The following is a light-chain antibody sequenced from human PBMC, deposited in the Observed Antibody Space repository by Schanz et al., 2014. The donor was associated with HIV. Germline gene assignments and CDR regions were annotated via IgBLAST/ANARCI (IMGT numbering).Light chain of an antibody. J-gene: IGKJ1*01. Sequence: EIVLTQSPATLSLSPGERATLSCRASQSVSSYLAWYQQKPGQAPRLLIYDASNRATGIPARFSGSGSGTDFTLTISSLEPEDCAVYYCHQYGSLPWTFGQGTKVEVK. CDR1: QSVSSY. CDR2: DAS. CDR3: HQYGSLPWT. V-gene: IGKV3-11*01.